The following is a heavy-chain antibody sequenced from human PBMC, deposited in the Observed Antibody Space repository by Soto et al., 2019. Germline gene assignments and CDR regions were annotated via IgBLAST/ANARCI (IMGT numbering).Heavy chain of an antibody. Sequence: ASVKVSCKASGGSFGNSAINWVRQTPGQGLEWLGGFIPVYRTPNYAQKFQGRVTITADESTGTAYMTLSSLASDDTAVYYCATGVIWIGYFTVDSWGQGTRVTVPQ. CDR3: ATGVIWIGYFTVDS. J-gene: IGHJ4*02. D-gene: IGHD3-3*01. V-gene: IGHV1-69*13. CDR1: GGSFGNSA. CDR2: FIPVYRTP.